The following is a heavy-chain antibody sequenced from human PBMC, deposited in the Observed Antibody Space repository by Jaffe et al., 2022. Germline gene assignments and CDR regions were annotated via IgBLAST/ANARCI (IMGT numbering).Heavy chain of an antibody. CDR3: AKDMGDMWWAARPLDY. Sequence: QVQLVESGGGVVQPGGSLRLSCAASGFTFSNYGMHWVRQAPGKGLEWVAFIRYDGSNKYYADSVKGRFTISRDSSMDTLYLQMNSLRAEDTAVYYCAKDMGDMWWAARPLDYWGQGTLVTVSS. J-gene: IGHJ4*02. CDR2: IRYDGSNK. D-gene: IGHD2-21*01. CDR1: GFTFSNYG. V-gene: IGHV3-30*02.